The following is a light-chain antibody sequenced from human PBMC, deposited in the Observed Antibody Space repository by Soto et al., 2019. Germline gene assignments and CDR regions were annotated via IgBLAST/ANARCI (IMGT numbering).Light chain of an antibody. J-gene: IGLJ2*01. CDR3: GTWDISLTAGV. V-gene: IGLV1-51*01. CDR1: GSNIGKNS. CDR2: DND. Sequence: QSALTQPPSVSAAPGQKVTISCSGSGSNIGKNSVSWYQQLPGTAPKLLIYDNDKRPSGIPDRFSGSKSGTSATLGITGLRTGDEADYYCGTWDISLTAGVFGAGTKVTVL.